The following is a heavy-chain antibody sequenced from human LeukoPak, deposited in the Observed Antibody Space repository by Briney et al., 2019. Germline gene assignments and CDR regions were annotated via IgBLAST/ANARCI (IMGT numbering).Heavy chain of an antibody. CDR1: GFTFSSYA. Sequence: GGSLRLSCAASGFTFSSYAMSWVRQAPGKGLEWVSAIIGSGDSTYYADADSVQGRFTISRDNSKNTLYLQMNSLSAEDTAVYYCSKDKEYSSSSFFGRTDYWGQGILVTVSS. V-gene: IGHV3-23*01. CDR3: SKDKEYSSSSFFGRTDY. CDR2: IIGSGDST. D-gene: IGHD6-6*01. J-gene: IGHJ4*02.